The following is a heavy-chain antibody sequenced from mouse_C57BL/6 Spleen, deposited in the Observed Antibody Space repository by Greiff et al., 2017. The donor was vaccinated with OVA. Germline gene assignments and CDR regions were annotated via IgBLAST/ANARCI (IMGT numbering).Heavy chain of an antibody. CDR3: ARGGSFYHYDMDY. CDR2: LYPRYGST. V-gene: IGHV1-85*01. CDR1: GYTFTIYY. Sequence: QVQLKQSGPELVKPGASVKLSCKASGYTFTIYYINWVTQRPGQGLEWIGWLYPRYGSTTYNEKFKGKATLTVYTYSSTAYMELHSLTSEDSAVYFCARGGSFYHYDMDYWGQGTSVTVSS. J-gene: IGHJ4*01. D-gene: IGHD2-1*01.